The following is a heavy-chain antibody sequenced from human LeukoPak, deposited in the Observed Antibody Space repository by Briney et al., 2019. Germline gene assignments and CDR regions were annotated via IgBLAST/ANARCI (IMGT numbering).Heavy chain of an antibody. Sequence: PGGSLRLSCAASGFTFSSYGMSWVRQAPGKGLEWVSAISDTGGSTYYADSVKGRLTISRDNSKSTLFLQMNSLRAEDTAIYYCAKVGDCSGGSCYDAFDIWGQGTMVTVSS. D-gene: IGHD2-15*01. CDR1: GFTFSSYG. CDR2: ISDTGGST. V-gene: IGHV3-23*01. CDR3: AKVGDCSGGSCYDAFDI. J-gene: IGHJ3*02.